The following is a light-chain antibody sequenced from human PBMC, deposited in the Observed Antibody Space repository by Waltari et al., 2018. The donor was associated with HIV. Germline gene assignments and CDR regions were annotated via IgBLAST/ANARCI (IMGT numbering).Light chain of an antibody. Sequence: QSAMPPPPSASGSPGQSFTISCPGTRSAVGAYDCVSWDQCLPGNTPQLNIYDVPKRPSGVPARFSGAKSGNAASLTVSGLQPEDEADYYCSSYSHRNVLTFGGGTKLTVL. CDR1: RSAVGAYDC. J-gene: IGLJ2*01. CDR2: DVP. V-gene: IGLV2-8*01. CDR3: SSYSHRNVLT.